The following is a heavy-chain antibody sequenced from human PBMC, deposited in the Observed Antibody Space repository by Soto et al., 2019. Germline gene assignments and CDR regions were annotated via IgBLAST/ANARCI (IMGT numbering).Heavy chain of an antibody. V-gene: IGHV1-69*02. CDR2: IIPILGIA. D-gene: IGHD6-13*01. J-gene: IGHJ4*02. CDR3: AKRSQQSADY. Sequence: EASMKVSCKAFGGPFSSYTISWVRQAPGQGLEWMGRIIPILGIANYAQKFQGRVTITADKSTSTAYMELSSLRSEDTAVYYCAKRSQQSADYWGQGTLVTVSS. CDR1: GGPFSSYT.